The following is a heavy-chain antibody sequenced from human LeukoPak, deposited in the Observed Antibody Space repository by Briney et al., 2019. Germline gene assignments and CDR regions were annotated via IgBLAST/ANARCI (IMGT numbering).Heavy chain of an antibody. CDR2: ISSDGNNK. D-gene: IGHD2-15*01. Sequence: GGSLRLSCAASGFTFSSSAMHWVRQAPGKGLEWVTVISSDGNNKYYADSVKGRFTISRDNSKNTLHLQMSSLRAEDTAVYYCARDPKAYGSGYYSYYYHMDVWGQGTTVTVSS. CDR3: ARDPKAYGSGYYSYYYHMDV. J-gene: IGHJ6*02. V-gene: IGHV3-30-3*01. CDR1: GFTFSSSA.